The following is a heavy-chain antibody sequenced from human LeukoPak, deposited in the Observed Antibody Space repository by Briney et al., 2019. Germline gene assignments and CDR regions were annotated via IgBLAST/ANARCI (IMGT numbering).Heavy chain of an antibody. CDR1: GFTFRTYS. CDR2: ISGSRGNT. V-gene: IGHV3-23*01. D-gene: IGHD2-15*01. J-gene: IGHJ3*02. CDR3: AREMGRVCSGGSCYPTLPSDAFDI. Sequence: GGSLRLSCAASGFTFRTYSMNWVRQAPGKGLEWVSAISGSRGNTYYADSVKGRFTISRDNSKDTLYLQMNSLRAEDTAVYYCAREMGRVCSGGSCYPTLPSDAFDIWGQGTMVTVSS.